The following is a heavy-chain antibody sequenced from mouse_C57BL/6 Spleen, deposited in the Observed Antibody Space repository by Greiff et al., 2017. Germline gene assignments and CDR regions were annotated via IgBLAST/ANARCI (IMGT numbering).Heavy chain of an antibody. V-gene: IGHV3-6*01. CDR3: ANYDYEGNFDY. CDR2: ISYDGSN. D-gene: IGHD2-4*01. J-gene: IGHJ2*01. CDR1: GYSITSGYY. Sequence: EVQLVESGPGLVKPSQSLSLTCSVTGYSITSGYYWNWIRQFPGNKLEWMGYISYDGSNNYNPSLKNRISITRDTSKNQFFLKLNSVTTEDTATYYCANYDYEGNFDYWGQGTTLTVSS.